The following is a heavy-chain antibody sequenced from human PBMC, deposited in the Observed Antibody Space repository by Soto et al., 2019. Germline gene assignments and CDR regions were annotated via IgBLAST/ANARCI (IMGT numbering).Heavy chain of an antibody. CDR3: ARGDYQYSIDY. CDR1: GGPISSGGYS. V-gene: IGHV4-30-2*01. Sequence: PSETLSLTCTVSGGPISSGGYSWSWIRQPPGKGLEWLGYIYRTGNTHYSPSLKSRVSISQDRSKNQFSLELTSVTAADTAVYYCARGDYQYSIDYWGQGTLVTVSS. D-gene: IGHD2-2*01. CDR2: IYRTGNT. J-gene: IGHJ4*02.